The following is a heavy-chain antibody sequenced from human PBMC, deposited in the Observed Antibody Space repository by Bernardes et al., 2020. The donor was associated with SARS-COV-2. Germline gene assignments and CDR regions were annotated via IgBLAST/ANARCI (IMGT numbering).Heavy chain of an antibody. J-gene: IGHJ4*02. CDR1: GGSISSSNYY. Sequence: SETLSLTCTVSGGSISSSNYYWGGIRQPPGKGLEWLGNMYYTGGTYYNSSLKSRVTISADTSKTQFSLKLSSVTAADTAVYFCARQTPTGHLLPRGWFDYWGQGTLVTVSS. CDR2: MYYTGGT. V-gene: IGHV4-39*01. CDR3: ARQTPTGHLLPRGWFDY. D-gene: IGHD3-10*01.